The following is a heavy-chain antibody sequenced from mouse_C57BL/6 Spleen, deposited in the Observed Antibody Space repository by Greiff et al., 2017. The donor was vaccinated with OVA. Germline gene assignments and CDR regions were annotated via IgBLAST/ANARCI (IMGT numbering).Heavy chain of an antibody. V-gene: IGHV1-80*01. CDR1: GYAFSSYW. CDR3: ARRDGSSYDWYFDV. CDR2: IYPGDGDT. Sequence: QVQLKESGAELVKPGASVKISCKASGYAFSSYWMNWVKQRPGKGLEWIGQIYPGDGDTNYNGKFKGKATLTADKSSSTAYMQLSSLTSEDSAVYFCARRDGSSYDWYFDVWGTGTTVTVSA. J-gene: IGHJ1*03. D-gene: IGHD1-1*01.